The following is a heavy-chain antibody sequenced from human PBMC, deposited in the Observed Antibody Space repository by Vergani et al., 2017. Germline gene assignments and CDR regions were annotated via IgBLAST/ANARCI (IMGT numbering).Heavy chain of an antibody. J-gene: IGHJ4*02. Sequence: QVQLVQSGAEVKKPGASVKVSCKASGYTFTGYYMHWVRQAPGQGLEWMGWINPNSGGTNYAQKFQGRVTMTRDTSISTAYMELGRLRSADTAVYYCARGRVLWFGEFPFDYWGQGTLVTVSS. D-gene: IGHD3-10*01. CDR1: GYTFTGYY. CDR2: INPNSGGT. V-gene: IGHV1-2*02. CDR3: ARGRVLWFGEFPFDY.